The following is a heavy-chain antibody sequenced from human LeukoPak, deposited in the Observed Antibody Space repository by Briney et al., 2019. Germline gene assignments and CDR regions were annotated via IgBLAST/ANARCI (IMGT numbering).Heavy chain of an antibody. CDR2: ISSSSSTI. Sequence: PGGSLRLSCAASGFTFSSYSMNWVRQAPGKGLEWVSYISSSSSTIYYADSVKGRFTISRDNAKNSLHLQMNSPRDEDTAVYYCARDRGPEGYYYYYYMDVWGKGTTVTVSS. CDR3: ARDRGPEGYYYYYYMDV. D-gene: IGHD3-10*01. J-gene: IGHJ6*03. CDR1: GFTFSSYS. V-gene: IGHV3-48*02.